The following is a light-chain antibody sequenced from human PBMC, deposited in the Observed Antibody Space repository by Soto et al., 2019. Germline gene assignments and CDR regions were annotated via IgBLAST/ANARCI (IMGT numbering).Light chain of an antibody. V-gene: IGKV3-20*01. CDR1: QTVTKNY. Sequence: EIVLTQSPDTLSLSPGERATLSCRASQTVTKNYLAWYQQKPGQAPRLLIDDAFNRATDIPDRFIGSGSGTDFTLTITRLEPEDFAVYYCQQCAHTPLTFGQGTKLEMK. CDR2: DAF. J-gene: IGKJ1*01. CDR3: QQCAHTPLT.